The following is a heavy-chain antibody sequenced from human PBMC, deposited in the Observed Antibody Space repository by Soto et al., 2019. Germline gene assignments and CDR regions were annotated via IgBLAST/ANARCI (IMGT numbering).Heavy chain of an antibody. CDR2: IYYSGST. J-gene: IGHJ5*02. Sequence: SETLSLTCTVSGGSISSYYWSWIRQPPGKGLEWIGYIYYSGSTNYNPSLKSRVTISVDTSKNQFSLKLSSVTAADTAVYYCARVDGYCSGGSCYNWFDPWGQGTLVTVSS. V-gene: IGHV4-59*01. CDR1: GGSISSYY. D-gene: IGHD2-15*01. CDR3: ARVDGYCSGGSCYNWFDP.